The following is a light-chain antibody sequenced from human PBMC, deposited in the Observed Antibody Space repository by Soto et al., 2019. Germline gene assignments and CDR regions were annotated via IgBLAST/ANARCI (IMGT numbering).Light chain of an antibody. V-gene: IGKV3-20*01. Sequence: IVLTQSPGTLSLSPGERATLSCRASQSVSSSYLAWYQQKPGQAPRLLIYGASSRATGIPDRFSGSGSGTDFTLTISRLEPEDFAVYYCQQYGSSPFTFGPGTKVIS. CDR1: QSVSSSY. CDR2: GAS. J-gene: IGKJ3*01. CDR3: QQYGSSPFT.